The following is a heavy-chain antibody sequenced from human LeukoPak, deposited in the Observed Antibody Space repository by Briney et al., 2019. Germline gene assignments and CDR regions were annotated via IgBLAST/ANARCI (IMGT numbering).Heavy chain of an antibody. CDR2: ISGSGDST. J-gene: IGHJ4*02. V-gene: IGHV3-23*01. D-gene: IGHD2-21*02. Sequence: GGSLRLSCVASGFTLRSYVMNWVRQTPGKGLEWVSSISGSGDSTFYADSVKGRVSISRDNSKNTLYLQVNGLRTEDTAVYYCAKDRLLNCRGDCYIFDSWGQGTVVTVSS. CDR1: GFTLRSYV. CDR3: AKDRLLNCRGDCYIFDS.